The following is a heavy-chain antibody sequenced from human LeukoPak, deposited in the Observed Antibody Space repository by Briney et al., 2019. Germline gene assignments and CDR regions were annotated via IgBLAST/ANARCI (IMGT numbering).Heavy chain of an antibody. J-gene: IGHJ5*02. CDR2: INYSGTT. CDR3: ARIIVGSTGNWFDP. CDR1: GGSISSSTYY. D-gene: IGHD1-26*01. Sequence: KPSETLSLTCTVSGGSISSSTYYWGWIRQPPGKGLEWIGSINYSGTTYYNPSLKSRVTTSVDTPRKQSSLKLSSVTAADTAVFYCARIIVGSTGNWFDPWGQGTLVTVSS. V-gene: IGHV4-39*07.